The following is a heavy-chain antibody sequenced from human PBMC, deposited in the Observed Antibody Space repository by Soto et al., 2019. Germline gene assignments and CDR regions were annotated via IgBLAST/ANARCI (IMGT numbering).Heavy chain of an antibody. CDR3: AAADYGDYPNWFDP. CDR2: ISWDGSRT. D-gene: IGHD4-17*01. J-gene: IGHJ5*02. Sequence: EVQLVESGGAVVQAGGSLILSCATSGFKFDDYSMHWVRQAPGKGLEWVSLISWDGSRTNYADSVRGRFTISRESSKISLYLQMNSLRTEDTALYYCAAADYGDYPNWFDPWGQGTLVTVSS. V-gene: IGHV3-43*01. CDR1: GFKFDDYS.